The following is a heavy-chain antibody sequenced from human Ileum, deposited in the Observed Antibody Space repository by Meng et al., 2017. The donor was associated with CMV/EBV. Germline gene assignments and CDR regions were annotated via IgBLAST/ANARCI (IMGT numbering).Heavy chain of an antibody. D-gene: IGHD2-15*01. J-gene: IGHJ4*02. CDR3: LTAMGYSSGRDY. CDR1: GFAFPNAW. V-gene: IGHV3-15*07. CDR2: IKPKSDGGTA. Sequence: SGFAFPNAWFNWVRQAPGKGLEWVGLIKPKSDGGTADYAAPVKGRFTISRDDSQNTLYLEMNSLETEDTGVYYCLTAMGYSSGRDYWGQGSLVTVSS.